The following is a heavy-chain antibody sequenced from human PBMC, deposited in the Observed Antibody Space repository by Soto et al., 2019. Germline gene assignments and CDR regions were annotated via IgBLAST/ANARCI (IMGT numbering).Heavy chain of an antibody. V-gene: IGHV1-2*04. CDR3: ARDREQEDGYFDL. CDR2: INPNSGGT. Sequence: QVQLVQSGAEVKKPGASVKVSCKASGYTFTGYYMHWVRQAPGQGLEWMGWINPNSGGTNYAQKFQGWVTMPRDTPISTAYMELSRLRSDDTAVYYCARDREQEDGYFDLWGRGTLVTVSS. CDR1: GYTFTGYY. J-gene: IGHJ2*01.